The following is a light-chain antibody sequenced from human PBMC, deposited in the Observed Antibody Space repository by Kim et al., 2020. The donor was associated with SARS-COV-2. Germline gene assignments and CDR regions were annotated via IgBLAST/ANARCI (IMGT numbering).Light chain of an antibody. CDR1: QGVSSY. CDR3: QQANTFPFT. Sequence: SAAVGDRVTITCRASQGVSSYLAWYQQRPGKAAELLIYSVSTLQRGVPSRFSGSGSGTDFTLTISSLQPEDFATYYCQQANTFPFTFGQGTKLEI. V-gene: IGKV1-12*01. J-gene: IGKJ2*01. CDR2: SVS.